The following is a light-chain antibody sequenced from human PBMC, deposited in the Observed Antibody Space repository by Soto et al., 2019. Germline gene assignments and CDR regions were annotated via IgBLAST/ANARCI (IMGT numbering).Light chain of an antibody. CDR2: DSS. J-gene: IGKJ1*01. CDR1: QSVRNW. Sequence: DIQMTQSPSTLFGSFGDRVTITCLASQSVRNWLAWYQQKPGRAPQLLIYDSSTLEPGVPSRFRGSGSGTEFTLTINGLQPDDFATYYCQQYDGYSPQTFGQGTKVDIK. CDR3: QQYDGYSPQT. V-gene: IGKV1-5*01.